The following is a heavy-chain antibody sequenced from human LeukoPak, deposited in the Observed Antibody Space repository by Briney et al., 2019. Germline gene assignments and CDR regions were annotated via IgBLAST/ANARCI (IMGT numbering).Heavy chain of an antibody. D-gene: IGHD6-13*01. CDR1: GGSISSGGYY. CDR3: ARDGSSSWQKPFDY. CDR2: IYYSGST. V-gene: IGHV4-39*07. J-gene: IGHJ4*02. Sequence: SETLSLTCTVSGGSISSGGYYWSWIRQHPGKGLEWIGSIYYSGSTYYNPSLKSRVTISVDTSKNQFSLKLSSVTAADTAVYYCARDGSSSWQKPFDYWGQGTLVTVSS.